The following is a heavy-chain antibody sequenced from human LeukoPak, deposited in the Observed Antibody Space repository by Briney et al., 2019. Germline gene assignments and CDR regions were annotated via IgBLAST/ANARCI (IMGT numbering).Heavy chain of an antibody. J-gene: IGHJ5*02. CDR2: IKQDGSER. CDR1: GFTFSSYW. D-gene: IGHD5-18*01. CDR3: AREGGYSYGLLWS. V-gene: IGHV3-7*01. Sequence: GGSLRLSCAASGFTFSSYWMSWVRQAPGKGLEWVANIKQDGSERNFVDSVKGRFTVSRDNAKNSLYLQMNSLRAEDTAVYYCAREGGYSYGLLWSCGQGTLVTVSS.